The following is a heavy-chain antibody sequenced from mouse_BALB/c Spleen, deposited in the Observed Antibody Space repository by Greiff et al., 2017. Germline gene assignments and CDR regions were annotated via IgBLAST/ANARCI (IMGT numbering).Heavy chain of an antibody. CDR2: ISYDGSN. Sequence: ESGPGLVKPSQSLSLTCSVTGYSITSGYYWNWIRQFPGNKLEWMGYISYDGSNNYNPSLKNRISITRDTSKNQFFLKLNSVTTEDTATYYCARRGLQGYYWGQGTLVTVSA. V-gene: IGHV3-6*02. D-gene: IGHD2-13*01. CDR1: GYSITSGYY. CDR3: ARRGLQGYY. J-gene: IGHJ3*01.